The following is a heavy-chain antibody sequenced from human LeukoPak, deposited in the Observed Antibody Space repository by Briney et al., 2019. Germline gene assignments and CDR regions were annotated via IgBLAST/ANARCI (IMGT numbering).Heavy chain of an antibody. CDR3: ARLGGSSGWYDRRSAYYYYYYMDV. CDR1: GYSFTSYW. J-gene: IGHJ6*03. V-gene: IGHV5-51*01. CDR2: IYPGDSDT. Sequence: RGESLKISCKGSGYSFTSYWIGWVRQMPGKGLEWRGIIYPGDSDTRYSPSFQGQVTISADKSISTAYLQWSSLKASDTAMYYCARLGGSSGWYDRRSAYYYYYYMDVWGKGTTVTVSS. D-gene: IGHD6-19*01.